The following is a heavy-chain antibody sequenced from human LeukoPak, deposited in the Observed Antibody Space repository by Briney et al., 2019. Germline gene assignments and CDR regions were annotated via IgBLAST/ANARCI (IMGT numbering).Heavy chain of an antibody. CDR3: VRGWQQLGS. CDR1: GFTFSSSA. CDR2: LTGGSHNS. D-gene: IGHD1-1*01. J-gene: IGHJ5*02. V-gene: IGHV3-23*01. Sequence: GGSLRLSCAASGFTFSSSAMTWVRQAPGEGLEWVSSLTGGSHNSEHADSVKGRFSISRDNSKNTLYLQMNSLTAEDTAVYYCVRGWQQLGSWGRGTLVTVSS.